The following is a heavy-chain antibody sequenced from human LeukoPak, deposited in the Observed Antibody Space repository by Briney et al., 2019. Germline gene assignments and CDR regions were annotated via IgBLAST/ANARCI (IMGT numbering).Heavy chain of an antibody. CDR2: ISAYSGNT. CDR3: ARGEFPLDAFDI. J-gene: IGHJ3*02. Sequence: RASVKVSCKASGYTFTIYGLNWVRQAPGQGLEWMGWISAYSGNTNYAQNLQDRVTMTTDTSTSTAYMELTNLRSEDTAVYYCARGEFPLDAFDIWGQGTMVTVSS. CDR1: GYTFTIYG. D-gene: IGHD3-10*01. V-gene: IGHV1-18*01.